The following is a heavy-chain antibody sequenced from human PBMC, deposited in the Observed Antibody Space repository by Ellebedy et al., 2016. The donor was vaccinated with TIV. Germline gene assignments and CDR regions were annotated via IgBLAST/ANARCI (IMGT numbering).Heavy chain of an antibody. CDR1: GGSISSYY. V-gene: IGHV4-59*01. D-gene: IGHD4/OR15-4a*01. J-gene: IGHJ4*02. Sequence: SETLSLXCTVSGGSISSYYWSWIRQPPGKGLEWIGYIYYSGSTNYNPSLKSRVTISVDTSKNQFSLKLSSVTAADTAVYYCARETNFYFDYWGQGTLVTVSS. CDR2: IYYSGST. CDR3: ARETNFYFDY.